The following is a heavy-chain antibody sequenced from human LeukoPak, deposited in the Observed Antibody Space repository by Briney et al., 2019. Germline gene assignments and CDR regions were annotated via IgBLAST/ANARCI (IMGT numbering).Heavy chain of an antibody. CDR1: GGSISSYY. V-gene: IGHV4-59*01. CDR2: IYYSGST. J-gene: IGHJ4*02. Sequence: KTSETLSLTCTVSGGSISSYYWSWIRQPPGKGLEWIGYIYYSGSTNYNPSLKSRVTISVDTSKSQFSLKLSSVTAADTAVYYCARARSSGWPDYWGQGTLVTVSS. D-gene: IGHD6-19*01. CDR3: ARARSSGWPDY.